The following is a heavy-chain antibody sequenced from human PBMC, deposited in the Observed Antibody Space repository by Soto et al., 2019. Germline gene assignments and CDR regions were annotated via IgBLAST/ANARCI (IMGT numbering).Heavy chain of an antibody. J-gene: IGHJ5*02. CDR1: GGSISTVGYS. D-gene: IGHD1-1*01. CDR3: ARGGVQLERRLFPPTNWFDP. V-gene: IGHV4-30-2*01. CDR2: IFHTGST. Sequence: SETLSLTCVVSGGSISTVGYSWSWIRQPPGKGLEWIGYIFHTGSTNYNPSLKSRVTISVDTSKNQFSLKLSSVTAADTAVYYCARGGVQLERRLFPPTNWFDPWGQGTLVTVSS.